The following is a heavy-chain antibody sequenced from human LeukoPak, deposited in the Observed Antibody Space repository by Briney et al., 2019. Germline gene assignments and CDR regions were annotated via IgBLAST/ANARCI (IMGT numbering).Heavy chain of an antibody. CDR3: AKDFSGWYEGGHYYYYYMDV. J-gene: IGHJ6*03. D-gene: IGHD6-19*01. V-gene: IGHV4-34*01. CDR2: INHSGST. CDR1: GGSFSGYY. Sequence: PSETLSLTCAVYGGSFSGYYWSWIRQPPGKGLEWIGEINHSGSTNYNPSLKSRITISVDTSKNQFSLKLSSVTAADTAVYYCAKDFSGWYEGGHYYYYYMDVWGKGTTVTISS.